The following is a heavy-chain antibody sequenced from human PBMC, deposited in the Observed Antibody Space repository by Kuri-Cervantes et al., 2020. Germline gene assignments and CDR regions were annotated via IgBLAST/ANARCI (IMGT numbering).Heavy chain of an antibody. Sequence: GGSLRLSCAASGFTFSSYAMHWVRQAPGKGLEWVAVISYDGSNKYYADSVKGRFTISRDNSKNTLYLQMNSLRTEDTALYYCAKDRSRCLHPNYFDYWGQGTLVTVSS. CDR3: AKDRSRCLHPNYFDY. V-gene: IGHV3-30-3*01. J-gene: IGHJ4*02. D-gene: IGHD3-3*01. CDR1: GFTFSSYA. CDR2: ISYDGSNK.